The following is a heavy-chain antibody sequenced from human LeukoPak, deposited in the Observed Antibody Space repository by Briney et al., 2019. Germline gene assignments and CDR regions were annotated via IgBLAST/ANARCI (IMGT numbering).Heavy chain of an antibody. V-gene: IGHV3-23*01. CDR1: GFTFRTYT. CDR2: ISGSADGT. Sequence: GGSLGLSCAASGFTFRTYTMNWIRQAPGEGLQWVSAISGSADGTYYSDSVKGRFTISRDNSNNTLYLQMHSLRVEDTAIYYCARDPSSLSMDVWGKGTTVTVSS. J-gene: IGHJ6*04. CDR3: ARDPSSLSMDV.